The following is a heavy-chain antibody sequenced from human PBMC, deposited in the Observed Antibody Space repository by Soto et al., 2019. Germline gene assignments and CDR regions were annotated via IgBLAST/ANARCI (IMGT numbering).Heavy chain of an antibody. V-gene: IGHV4-31*03. Sequence: SETLSLTCTVSGGSISSGGYYWSWIRQHPGKGLEWIGYIYYSGSTYYNPSLKSRVTISVDTSKNQFSLKLSSVTAADTAVYYCARGRVGYCSSTSCFLDAFDIWGQGTMVTVSS. CDR1: GGSISSGGYY. D-gene: IGHD2-2*01. CDR3: ARGRVGYCSSTSCFLDAFDI. CDR2: IYYSGST. J-gene: IGHJ3*02.